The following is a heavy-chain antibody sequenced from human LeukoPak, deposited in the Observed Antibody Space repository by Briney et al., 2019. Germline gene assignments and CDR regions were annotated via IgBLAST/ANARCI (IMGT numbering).Heavy chain of an antibody. CDR2: ISGSGGAT. J-gene: IGHJ4*01. V-gene: IGHV3-23*01. CDR1: GFTFNTYG. CDR3: ARASKILTGYFDY. D-gene: IGHD3-9*01. Sequence: GGTLRLSCAASGFTFNTYGMSWVRQAPGKGLEWVSGISGSGGATYYADSVKGRFTISRDNAKNSLYLQMNSLRAEDTAVYYCARASKILTGYFDYWGQGTLVTVSS.